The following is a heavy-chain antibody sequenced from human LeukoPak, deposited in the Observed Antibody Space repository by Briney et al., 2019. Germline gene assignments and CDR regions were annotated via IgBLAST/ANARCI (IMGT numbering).Heavy chain of an antibody. CDR3: ASPQDIVVVPAAMGISDAFDI. V-gene: IGHV4-39*01. Sequence: GSLRLSCAASGFTFSIYEMSWVRQPPGKGLEWIGSIYYSGSTYYNPSLKSRVTISVDTSKNQFSLKLSSVTAADTAVYYCASPQDIVVVPAAMGISDAFDIWGQGTMVTVSS. D-gene: IGHD2-2*01. J-gene: IGHJ3*02. CDR2: IYYSGST. CDR1: GFTFSIYE.